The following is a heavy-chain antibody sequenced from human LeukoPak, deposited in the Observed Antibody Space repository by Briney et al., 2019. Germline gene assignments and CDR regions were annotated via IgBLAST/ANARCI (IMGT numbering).Heavy chain of an antibody. CDR3: ATGEQLVPDY. CDR1: GFTFSSAW. CDR2: IKSKTDGGTT. J-gene: IGHJ4*02. Sequence: GGSLRLSCAASGFTFSSAWMTWVRQAPGKGLEWVGRIKSKTDGGTTEYVAPVRGRFTISRDDSKTTVYLQMNSLRSEDAAVYYCATGEQLVPDYWGQGTLVTVSS. D-gene: IGHD6-6*01. V-gene: IGHV3-15*01.